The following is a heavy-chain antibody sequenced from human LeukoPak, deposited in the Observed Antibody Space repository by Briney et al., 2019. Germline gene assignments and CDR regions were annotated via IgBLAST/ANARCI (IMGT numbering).Heavy chain of an antibody. V-gene: IGHV3-23*01. CDR1: GFTFSNYV. J-gene: IGHJ4*02. D-gene: IGHD6-6*01. Sequence: GGPLRLSCAASGFTFSNYVMGWVRQPPGEGLQWVSVISGSGITTYYARSVKGRFTISRDNSKNTLYLQMNNLRAEDTAIYYCAKTGLYSSSSRGYFDYWGQGTLVTVSS. CDR3: AKTGLYSSSSRGYFDY. CDR2: ISGSGITT.